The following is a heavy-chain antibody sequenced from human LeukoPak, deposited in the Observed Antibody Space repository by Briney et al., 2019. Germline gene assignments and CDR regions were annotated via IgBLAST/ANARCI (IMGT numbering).Heavy chain of an antibody. CDR2: ISYDGSNK. CDR3: VKDLRSADRGY. Sequence: PGRSLRLSCAASGFTFSSYGMHWVRQAPGKGLEWVAVISYDGSNKYYADSVKGRFTISRDNSKNTLYLQMNSLRAEDTAVYYCVKDLRSADRGYWGQGTLVTVSS. CDR1: GFTFSSYG. D-gene: IGHD3-22*01. V-gene: IGHV3-30*18. J-gene: IGHJ4*02.